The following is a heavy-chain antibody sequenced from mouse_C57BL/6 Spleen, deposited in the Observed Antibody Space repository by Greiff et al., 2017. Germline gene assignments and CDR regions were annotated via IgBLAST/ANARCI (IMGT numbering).Heavy chain of an antibody. J-gene: IGHJ4*01. V-gene: IGHV14-1*01. CDR2: IDPEDGDT. CDR3: TTSSYDYDGGDYAMDY. CDR1: GFNIKDYY. D-gene: IGHD2-4*01. Sequence: VQLQQSGAELVRPGASVKLSCTASGFNIKDYYMHWVKQRPEQGLEWIGRIDPEDGDTEYAPKFQGKATMTADTSSNTAYLQLSSLTSEDTAVYYCTTSSYDYDGGDYAMDYWGQGTSVTVSS.